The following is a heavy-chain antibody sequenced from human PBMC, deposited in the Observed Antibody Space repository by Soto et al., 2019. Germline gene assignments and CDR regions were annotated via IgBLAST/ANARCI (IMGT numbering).Heavy chain of an antibody. D-gene: IGHD3-10*01. CDR1: GYTFTSYG. Sequence: GASVKVSCKASGYTFTSYGISCVRQAPGQGLEWMGWISAYNGNTNYAQKFQGRVTITADESTSTAYMELSSLRSEDTAVYYCARKRARFGELSPRVPYYYYYYGMDVWGQGTTVTVSS. J-gene: IGHJ6*02. CDR2: ISAYNGNT. CDR3: ARKRARFGELSPRVPYYYYYYGMDV. V-gene: IGHV1-18*01.